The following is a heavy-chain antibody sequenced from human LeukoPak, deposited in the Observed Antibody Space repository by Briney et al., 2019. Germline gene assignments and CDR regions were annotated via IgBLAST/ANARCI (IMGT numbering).Heavy chain of an antibody. D-gene: IGHD2-2*01. CDR1: GFTFRSYA. Sequence: GGSLRLSCAASGFTFRSYAMNWVRQAPGKGLEWVSSISSSSSYIYYADSVKGRFTISRDNAKNSLYLQMNSLRAEDTAVYYCASTDVVPAASYLDYWGQGTLVTVSS. J-gene: IGHJ4*02. CDR3: ASTDVVPAASYLDY. CDR2: ISSSSSYI. V-gene: IGHV3-21*01.